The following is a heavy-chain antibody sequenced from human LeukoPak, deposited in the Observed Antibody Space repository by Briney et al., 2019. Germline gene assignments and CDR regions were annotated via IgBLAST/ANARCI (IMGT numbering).Heavy chain of an antibody. CDR3: AREGGGHTSPSYSRRAYFDY. V-gene: IGHV3-7*01. J-gene: IGHJ4*02. CDR1: GFTFRIYW. Sequence: GGSLRLSCAASGFTFRIYWMSWVRQVPGKGLEWVDNIKQDEKEKYYVESVKGRFTISRDNAKNSLSLQMSSLRVEDTAIYFCAREGGGHTSPSYSRRAYFDYWGQGALVTLSS. D-gene: IGHD1-26*01. CDR2: IKQDEKEK.